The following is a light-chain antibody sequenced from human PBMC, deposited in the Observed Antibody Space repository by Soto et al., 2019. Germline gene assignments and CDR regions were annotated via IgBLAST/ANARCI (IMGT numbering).Light chain of an antibody. J-gene: IGLJ1*01. CDR2: LND. CDR3: AAWDDSLNAL. Sequence: QSALTQPPSLSATPGQRVNISCSRSFSNIGDNAVNWYQQLPGAAPKLLIYLNDQRPSGVPDRFSGSKSVTSAFLAISGLQSEDEADYYCAAWDDSLNALFGTGTKVTVL. V-gene: IGLV1-44*01. CDR1: FSNIGDNA.